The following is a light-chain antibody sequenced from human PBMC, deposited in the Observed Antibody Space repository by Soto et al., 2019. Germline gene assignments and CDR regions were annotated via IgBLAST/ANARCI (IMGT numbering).Light chain of an antibody. V-gene: IGKV1-39*01. CDR3: QQSYSTPLFT. CDR1: QSINTY. J-gene: IGKJ3*01. Sequence: DIQMTQSPSSLSASVGDRVTITCRASQSINTYLNWYQQEAGKAPNLLISAASRLHSGVPSRFSGSGSGTDFTLPISSLQPEDFATYYCQQSYSTPLFTFGPGTKVDV. CDR2: AAS.